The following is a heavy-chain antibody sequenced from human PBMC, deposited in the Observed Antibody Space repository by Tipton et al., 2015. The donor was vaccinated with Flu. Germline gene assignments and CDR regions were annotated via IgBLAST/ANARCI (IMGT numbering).Heavy chain of an antibody. CDR3: ARRSIFGPYNWFDP. CDR2: VDTSGGT. D-gene: IGHD3-3*01. Sequence: TLSLTCTVSGGSISSYYWSWIRQPAGKGLEWIGRVDTSGGTNYNPSLKSRVTMSVDTSKNQFFMKLSSVTAADTAMYYCARRSIFGPYNWFDPWGQGTLVTVSS. V-gene: IGHV4-4*07. J-gene: IGHJ5*02. CDR1: GGSISSYY.